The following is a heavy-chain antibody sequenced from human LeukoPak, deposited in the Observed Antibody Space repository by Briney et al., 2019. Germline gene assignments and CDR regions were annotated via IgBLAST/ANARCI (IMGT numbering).Heavy chain of an antibody. Sequence: SETLSLTCTVSGGSISSYYWSWIRQPPGKGLEWIGYIYYSGSTNYNPSLKSRVTISVDTSKNQFSLKLSSVTAADTAVYYCARGGDFDSGMDVWGKGTTVTVSS. J-gene: IGHJ6*03. CDR1: GGSISSYY. CDR3: ARGGDFDSGMDV. V-gene: IGHV4-59*12. D-gene: IGHD3-9*01. CDR2: IYYSGST.